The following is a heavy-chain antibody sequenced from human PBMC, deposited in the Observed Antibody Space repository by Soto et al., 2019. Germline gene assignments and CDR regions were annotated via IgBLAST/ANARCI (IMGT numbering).Heavy chain of an antibody. CDR2: IIPIFGTA. V-gene: IGHV1-69*13. CDR1: GGTFSSYA. J-gene: IGHJ6*02. D-gene: IGHD4-17*01. CDR3: ARDFTVNTSYYYYGMDV. Sequence: SVKVSCKASGGTFSSYAISWVRQAPGQGLEWMGGIIPIFGTANYAQKFQGRVTNTADESTSTAYMELSSLRSEDTAVYYCARDFTVNTSYYYYGMDVWGQGTTVTVSS.